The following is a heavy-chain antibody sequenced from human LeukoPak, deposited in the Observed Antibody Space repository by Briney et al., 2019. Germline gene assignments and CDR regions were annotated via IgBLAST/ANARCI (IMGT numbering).Heavy chain of an antibody. CDR2: ISGSGGST. V-gene: IGHV3-23*01. J-gene: IGHJ4*02. CDR3: KGLGNGYQAAIDY. Sequence: PGGSLRLSCAASGFTFSSYAMSWVRQAPGKGLEWVSAISGSGGSTYYADSVKGRFTISRDNSKNTLYLQMNSLRAEDTAVYYCKGLGNGYQAAIDYWGQGTLVTVSS. CDR1: GFTFSSYA. D-gene: IGHD3-3*01.